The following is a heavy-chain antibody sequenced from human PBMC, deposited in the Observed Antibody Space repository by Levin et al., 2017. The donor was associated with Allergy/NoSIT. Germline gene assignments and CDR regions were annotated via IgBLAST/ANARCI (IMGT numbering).Heavy chain of an antibody. CDR2: ISYSGST. CDR3: ARSHDGSGYFN. V-gene: IGHV4-61*01. CDR1: FSSFLLLLSS. Sequence: SSPLSLPFPFSFSSFLLLLSSFLFLLPPPFPFLSFIFSISYSGSTNYNPSLKSRVTISVDTSKNQFSLKLSSVTAADTAVYYCARSHDGSGYFNWGQGTLVTVSS. D-gene: IGHD3-22*01. J-gene: IGHJ4*02.